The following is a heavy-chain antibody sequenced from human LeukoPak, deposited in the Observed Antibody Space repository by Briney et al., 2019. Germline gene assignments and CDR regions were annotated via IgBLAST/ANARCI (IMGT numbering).Heavy chain of an antibody. J-gene: IGHJ4*02. CDR1: GGSISSSTYY. Sequence: SETLSLTCTVSGGSISSSTYYWGWIRQPPGKGLEWIGSIYYSGSTYYNPSLKSRVTISVDTSKNQFSLKLSSVTAADTAVYYCARHLMITFGELIVTYFDYWGQGTLVTVSS. D-gene: IGHD3-16*02. CDR2: IYYSGST. CDR3: ARHLMITFGELIVTYFDY. V-gene: IGHV4-39*01.